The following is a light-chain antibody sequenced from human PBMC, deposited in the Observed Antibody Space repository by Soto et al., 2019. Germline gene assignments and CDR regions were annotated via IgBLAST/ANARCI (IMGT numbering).Light chain of an antibody. CDR2: LGS. J-gene: IGKJ1*01. CDR1: QSLLHSNGYNY. Sequence: DIVVTQSPLSLPVTPGEPASISCRSSQSLLHSNGYNYLDWYLQKPGQSPQLLIYLGSNRASGVPDRVSGSGSGTDFTLKISRVEAEDVGLYYCMQALQAPLTFGQGTKVEIE. CDR3: MQALQAPLT. V-gene: IGKV2-28*01.